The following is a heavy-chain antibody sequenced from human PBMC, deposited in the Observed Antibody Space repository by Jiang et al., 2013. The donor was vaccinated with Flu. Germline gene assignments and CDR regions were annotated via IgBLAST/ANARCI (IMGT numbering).Heavy chain of an antibody. CDR3: AKDRLTEGGTGDAFDI. CDR1: GFIFSTYA. J-gene: IGHJ3*02. V-gene: IGHV3-23*04. Sequence: VQLVESGGGLVQPGGSLRLSCAASGFIFSTYAMNWVRQAPGKGLEWVSAIRGSGGSTSYADAVKGRFTMSRDNSKNRLYLQMNSLRAEDTAVYYCAKDRLTEGGTGDAFDIWGQGTMVTVSS. CDR2: IRGSGGST. D-gene: IGHD6-13*01.